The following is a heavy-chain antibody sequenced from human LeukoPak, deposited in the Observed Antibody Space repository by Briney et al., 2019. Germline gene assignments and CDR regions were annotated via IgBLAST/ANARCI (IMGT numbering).Heavy chain of an antibody. V-gene: IGHV1-2*02. CDR3: ARAPYSSSWYAPQGY. D-gene: IGHD6-13*01. CDR1: GYTFTCYY. J-gene: IGHJ4*02. Sequence: ASVKVTCKASGYTFTCYYMHWVRHAHGPGQEWMGGINPNSGGTNYAQKFQGRVTMTRDTSISTAYMELSRLRSDDTAVYYCARAPYSSSWYAPQGYWGQGTLVTVSS. CDR2: INPNSGGT.